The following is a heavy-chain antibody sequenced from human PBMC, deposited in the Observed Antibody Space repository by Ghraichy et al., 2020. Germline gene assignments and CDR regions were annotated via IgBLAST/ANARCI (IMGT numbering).Heavy chain of an antibody. J-gene: IGHJ4*02. CDR2: ISGSGGST. CDR1: GFTFNNFA. D-gene: IGHD7-27*01. Sequence: GGSLRLSCAASGFTFNNFAMSWVRQAPGKGLEWVSSISGSGGSTYYADSVKGRFTISRDNSKNTLYLQMNTLRAEDTAVYYCAKSQSLGIRASSDYWGQGTLVTVYS. V-gene: IGHV3-23*01. CDR3: AKSQSLGIRASSDY.